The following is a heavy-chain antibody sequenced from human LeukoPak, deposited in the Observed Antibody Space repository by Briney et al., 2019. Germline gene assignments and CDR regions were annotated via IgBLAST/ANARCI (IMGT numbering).Heavy chain of an antibody. J-gene: IGHJ4*02. CDR3: ARRSYSYGSDY. Sequence: GGSLRLSCAASGFTFSSYAMHWVRQAPGKGLEWVAVISYDGSNRYYADSVKGRFTISRDNSKNTLYLQMNSLRAEDTAVYYCARRSYSYGSDYWGQGTLVTVSS. CDR1: GFTFSSYA. CDR2: ISYDGSNR. V-gene: IGHV3-30-3*01. D-gene: IGHD5-18*01.